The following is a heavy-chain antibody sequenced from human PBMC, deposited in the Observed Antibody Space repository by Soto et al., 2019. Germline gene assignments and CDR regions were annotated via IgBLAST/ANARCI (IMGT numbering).Heavy chain of an antibody. D-gene: IGHD6-13*01. CDR3: ASMSSSWPPFDY. CDR2: IYSGGST. CDR1: GFTVSSNY. J-gene: IGHJ4*02. Sequence: GGSLRLSCAASGFTVSSNYMSWVRQAPGKGLEWVSVIYSGGSTYYADSVKGRFTISRDNSKNTLYLQMNSLRAEDTAVYYCASMSSSWPPFDYWGQGTLVTVSS. V-gene: IGHV3-53*01.